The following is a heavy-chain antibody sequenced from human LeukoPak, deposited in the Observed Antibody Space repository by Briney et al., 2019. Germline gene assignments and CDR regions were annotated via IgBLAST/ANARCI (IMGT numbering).Heavy chain of an antibody. V-gene: IGHV4-39*02. CDR3: ARVGPFFDY. CDR2: IYYSGST. CDR1: GGSISSSSYY. Sequence: PSETLSLTCTVSGGSISSSSYYWGWIRQPPGKGLEWIGSIYYSGSTYYNPSLKSRVTISVDTSNNHFSLRLSSVTTADTAVYYCARVGPFFDYWGQGILVTVSS. J-gene: IGHJ4*02.